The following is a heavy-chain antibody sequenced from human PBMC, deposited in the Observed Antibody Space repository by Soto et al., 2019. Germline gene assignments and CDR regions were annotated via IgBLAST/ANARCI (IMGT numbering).Heavy chain of an antibody. CDR3: TYGSGSYYREYNWFAP. D-gene: IGHD3-10*01. CDR2: INTNTGNP. CDR1: GYTFTSYA. J-gene: IGHJ5*02. V-gene: IGHV7-4-1*01. Sequence: QVQLVQSGSELKKPGASVKVSCKASGYTFTSYAMNWVRQAPGQGLEWMGWINTNTGNPTYAQGFTGRFVFSLDTPVSTAYLQICSLKAEDTAVYYCTYGSGSYYREYNWFAPWGQGTLVTVSS.